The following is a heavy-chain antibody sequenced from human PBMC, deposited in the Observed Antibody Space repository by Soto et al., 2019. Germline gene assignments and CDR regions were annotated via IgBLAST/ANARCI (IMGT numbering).Heavy chain of an antibody. CDR2: IYYSGST. CDR3: ARVNTAMEYYYYYGMDV. J-gene: IGHJ6*02. V-gene: IGHV4-59*01. CDR1: GGSISSYY. D-gene: IGHD5-18*01. Sequence: SETLSLTCTVSGGSISSYYWSWIRQPPGKGLEWIGYIYYSGSTNYNPSLKSRVTISVDTSKNQFSLKLSSVTAADTAVYYCARVNTAMEYYYYYGMDVWGQGTTVTVSS.